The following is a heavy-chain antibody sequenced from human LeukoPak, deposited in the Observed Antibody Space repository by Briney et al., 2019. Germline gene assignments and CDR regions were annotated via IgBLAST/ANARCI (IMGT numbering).Heavy chain of an antibody. J-gene: IGHJ4*02. Sequence: SETLSLTCTVSGGSISSSSYYWGWIRQPPGKGLEWIGSIYYSGSTYYNPSLKSRVTISVDTSKNQFSLKLTSVTAADTAVYYCARHGRRMVRGNYYFDYWGQGTLVTVSS. V-gene: IGHV4-39*01. CDR3: ARHGRRMVRGNYYFDY. D-gene: IGHD3-10*01. CDR1: GGSISSSSYY. CDR2: IYYSGST.